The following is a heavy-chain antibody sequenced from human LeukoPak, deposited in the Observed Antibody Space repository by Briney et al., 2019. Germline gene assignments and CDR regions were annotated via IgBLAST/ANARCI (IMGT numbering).Heavy chain of an antibody. D-gene: IGHD1-26*01. CDR1: GGSISNYY. CDR2: IYYSGTT. CDR3: ARHSGASPHYFDY. Sequence: SETLSLTCTVSGGSISNYYWSWIRQPPGKGLEWIGFIYYSGTTHYNPCLKSRVTMSVATSNKPFSLRLSSVTAADTAIYYCARHSGASPHYFDYWGQGALVTVSS. J-gene: IGHJ4*02. V-gene: IGHV4-59*08.